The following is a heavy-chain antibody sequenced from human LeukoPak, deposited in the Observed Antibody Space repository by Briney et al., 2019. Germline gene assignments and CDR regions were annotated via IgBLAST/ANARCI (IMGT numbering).Heavy chain of an antibody. Sequence: GASVKVSCKASGGTFSSYAISWVRQAPGQGLEWMGGIIPIFGTANYPQKFQGRDTITADESTSTAYMELSSLRSEDTAVYYCARNYGMAASYSSGYDYWGQGTLVTVSS. CDR1: GGTFSSYA. D-gene: IGHD6-19*01. V-gene: IGHV1-69*13. CDR3: ARNYGMAASYSSGYDY. CDR2: IIPIFGTA. J-gene: IGHJ4*02.